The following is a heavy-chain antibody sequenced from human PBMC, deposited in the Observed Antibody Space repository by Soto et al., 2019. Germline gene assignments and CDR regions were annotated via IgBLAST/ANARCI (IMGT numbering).Heavy chain of an antibody. CDR2: IYYSGST. V-gene: IGHV4-31*03. CDR1: GGSISSGGYY. D-gene: IGHD4-4*01. CDR3: ARVPDYSNYNYYYGMDV. J-gene: IGHJ6*02. Sequence: QVQLQESGPGLVKPSQTLSLTCTVSGGSISSGGYYWSWIRQHPGKGLAWIGYIYYSGSTYYNPSLKSRVTISVDTSKNQFSLKLSSVTAADTAVYYCARVPDYSNYNYYYGMDVWGQGTTVTVSS.